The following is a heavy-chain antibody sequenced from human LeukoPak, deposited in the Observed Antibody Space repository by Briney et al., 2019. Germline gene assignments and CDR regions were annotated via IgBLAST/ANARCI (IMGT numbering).Heavy chain of an antibody. J-gene: IGHJ4*02. D-gene: IGHD6-6*01. V-gene: IGHV4-39*02. CDR2: VFYSGNS. Sequence: SETLSLTCTVSGGSISSSGYYWGWVRQPPGKGLEYIGSVFYSGNSYYNPTLKGRVTLSIDTSKNHFSLRLSSVTAADTAVYYCARSLFRIAARPHFDYWGRGTLVTVSS. CDR1: GGSISSSGYY. CDR3: ARSLFRIAARPHFDY.